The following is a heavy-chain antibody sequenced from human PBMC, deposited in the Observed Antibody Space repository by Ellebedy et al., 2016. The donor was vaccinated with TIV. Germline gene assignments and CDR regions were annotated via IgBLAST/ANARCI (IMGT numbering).Heavy chain of an antibody. Sequence: GESLKISCAASGFIVSDKYMTWVRQAPGKGLEYVSVLYIDGTTYYPDSVKGRFTMSRDNFKNTLYLQMNSLRAEDTAVYYCASRRNDFNYFDDWGQGALVTVSS. CDR3: ASRRNDFNYFDD. J-gene: IGHJ4*02. D-gene: IGHD5-24*01. V-gene: IGHV3-53*01. CDR2: LYIDGTT. CDR1: GFIVSDKY.